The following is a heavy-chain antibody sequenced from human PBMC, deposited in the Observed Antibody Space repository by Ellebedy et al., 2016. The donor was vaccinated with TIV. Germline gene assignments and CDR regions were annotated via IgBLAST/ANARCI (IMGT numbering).Heavy chain of an antibody. V-gene: IGHV3-23*01. CDR1: GFTFSSYA. J-gene: IGHJ5*02. CDR3: AKSVPRSVVPAASSVT. D-gene: IGHD2-2*01. CDR2: ISGSGGST. Sequence: GESLKISXAASGFTFSSYAMSWVRQAPGKGLEWVSAISGSGGSTYYADSVKGRFTISRDNSKNTLYLQMNSLRAEDTAVYYCAKSVPRSVVPAASSVTWGQGTLVTVSS.